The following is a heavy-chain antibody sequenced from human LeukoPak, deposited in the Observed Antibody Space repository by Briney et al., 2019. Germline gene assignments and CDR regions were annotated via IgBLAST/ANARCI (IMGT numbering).Heavy chain of an antibody. CDR2: VSGSGDRM. CDR1: GFTSSSYA. CDR3: AKAAAAPGFDF. D-gene: IGHD6-13*01. V-gene: IGHV3-23*01. J-gene: IGHJ4*02. Sequence: GSLRLSCAASGFTSSSYALNWVRQAPGKGLEWVATVSGSGDRMYHADSVKGRFTISRDNSKNTIYLQMNSLRAEDTALYYCAKAAAAPGFDFWGQGTLVTVSS.